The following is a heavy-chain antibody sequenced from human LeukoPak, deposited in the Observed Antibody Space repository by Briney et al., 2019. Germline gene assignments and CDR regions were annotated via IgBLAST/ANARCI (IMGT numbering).Heavy chain of an antibody. CDR2: FYYGGST. Sequence: PSETLSPTYPLSGASVGMGFYYWAWIRQPPGKGLEYIGSFYYGGSTYYNPSLKSRVSISVDTSKNRFSLKLNSVTAADTAVYYSARHSAGRQDFDYWGQGTLVTVSS. J-gene: IGHJ4*02. V-gene: IGHV4-39*01. CDR1: GASVGMGFYY. D-gene: IGHD1-1*01. CDR3: ARHSAGRQDFDY.